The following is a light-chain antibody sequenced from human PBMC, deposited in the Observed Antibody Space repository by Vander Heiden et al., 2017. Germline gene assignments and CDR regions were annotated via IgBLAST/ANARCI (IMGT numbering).Light chain of an antibody. V-gene: IGLV1-44*01. CDR1: SSNIGSNT. CDR3: AAWDDSLNGVV. CDR2: SNN. Sequence: QSVLTHPPPASGTPGQRVTISCSGSSSNIGSNTVSWYQQLPGTAPKLRIYSNNQRPSGVPDRFSGSKSGTSASLAISGLQSEDEADYYCAAWDDSLNGVVFGGGTKLTVL. J-gene: IGLJ2*01.